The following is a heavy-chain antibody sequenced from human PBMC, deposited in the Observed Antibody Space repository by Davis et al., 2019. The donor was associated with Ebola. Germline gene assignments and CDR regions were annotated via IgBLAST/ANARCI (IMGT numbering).Heavy chain of an antibody. CDR3: ARGRITIFGETATKWGSYYGMDV. D-gene: IGHD3-3*01. CDR1: GGSFSGYY. J-gene: IGHJ6*04. V-gene: IGHV4-34*01. Sequence: MPSETLSLTCAVYGGSFSGYYWSWIRQPPGKGLEWIGEINHSESTNYNPSLKSRVTISVDTSKNQFSLKLSSVTAADTAVYYCARGRITIFGETATKWGSYYGMDVWGKGTTVTVSS. CDR2: INHSEST.